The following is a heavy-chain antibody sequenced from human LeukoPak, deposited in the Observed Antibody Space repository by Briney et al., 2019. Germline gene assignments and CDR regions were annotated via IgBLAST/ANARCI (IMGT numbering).Heavy chain of an antibody. CDR3: ARGAYSRGWTTFDY. J-gene: IGHJ4*02. D-gene: IGHD6-19*01. V-gene: IGHV3-30*03. CDR2: ISYNGSDK. Sequence: GGSLRLSCAASGFIVSSNYMSWVRQAPGKGLVWVALISYNGSDKYYIDSVKGRFTISRDNSKNTLYVQMNSLRAEDTAVYYCARGAYSRGWTTFDYWGQGILVTVSS. CDR1: GFIVSSNY.